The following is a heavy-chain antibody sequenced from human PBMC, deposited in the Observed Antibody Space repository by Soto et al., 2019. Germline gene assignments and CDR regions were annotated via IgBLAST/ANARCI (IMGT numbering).Heavy chain of an antibody. CDR2: ISGYNGNT. Sequence: QIQLVQSGTEVKRSGASVKVSCKTSGYSFTTYGLSWVRQAPGRGLEWVGWISGYNGNTNYAQKFQATLLLTTDTPTTTGYMEIKSLSSDDTAVYYCVRDTYYYHSSGPAPFEYWGQGTQVTVSS. J-gene: IGHJ4*02. CDR1: GYSFTTYG. V-gene: IGHV1-18*01. CDR3: VRDTYYYHSSGPAPFEY. D-gene: IGHD3-22*01.